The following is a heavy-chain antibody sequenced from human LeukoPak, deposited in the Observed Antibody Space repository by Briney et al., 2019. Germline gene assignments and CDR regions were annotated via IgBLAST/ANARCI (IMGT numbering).Heavy chain of an antibody. CDR2: IYYSGST. Sequence: SETLSLTCTVSGGSISSSSYYWGWIRQPPGKGLEWIGSIYYSGSTYYNPSLKSRVTISVDTSKNQFSLKLSSVTAADTAVYYCARGAYDFWSGYHQFDYWGQGTLVTVSS. CDR3: ARGAYDFWSGYHQFDY. D-gene: IGHD3-3*01. V-gene: IGHV4-39*01. CDR1: GGSISSSSYY. J-gene: IGHJ4*02.